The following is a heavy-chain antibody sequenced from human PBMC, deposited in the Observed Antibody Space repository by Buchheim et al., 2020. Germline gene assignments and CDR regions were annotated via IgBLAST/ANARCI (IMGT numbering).Heavy chain of an antibody. CDR1: GFTFSSYS. D-gene: IGHD3-10*01. CDR3: ARDFGGLRFGDYYGMDV. CDR2: ISSSSSTI. V-gene: IGHV3-48*01. Sequence: EVQLVESGGGLVQPGGSLRLSCAASGFTFSSYSMNWVRQAPGKGLEWVSYISSSSSTIYYADSVKGRFTIFRDNAKNSLYLQMNSLRAEDTAVYYCARDFGGLRFGDYYGMDVWGQGTT. J-gene: IGHJ6*02.